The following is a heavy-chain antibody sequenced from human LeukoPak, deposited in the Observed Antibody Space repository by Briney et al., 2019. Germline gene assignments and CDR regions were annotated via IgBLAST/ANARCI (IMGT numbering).Heavy chain of an antibody. CDR1: GFTFSNHA. CDR3: ARTGITIFGVVIRHRGPFDP. D-gene: IGHD3-3*01. Sequence: PGGSLRLSCAASGFTFSNHAIHWVRQAPGKGLEWVAVIWFDGSNKYYVDSVKGRFTISRDNSKNTVYLQMDSLRAEDTAVYYCARTGITIFGVVIRHRGPFDPWGQGTLVTVSS. J-gene: IGHJ5*02. V-gene: IGHV3-33*01. CDR2: IWFDGSNK.